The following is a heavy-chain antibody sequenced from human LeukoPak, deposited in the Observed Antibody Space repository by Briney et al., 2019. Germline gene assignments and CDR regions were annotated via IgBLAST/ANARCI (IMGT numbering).Heavy chain of an antibody. CDR3: ARTAARYYMDV. CDR2: FHYSGST. CDR1: GGSISSYY. V-gene: IGHV4-59*01. Sequence: SETLSLTCTVSGGSISSYYWSWTRQPPGKGLEWIGYFHYSGSTNYSPSLKSRVTISVDTSKNQFSLKLSSVTAADTAVYYCARTAARYYMDVWGKGTTVTVSS. D-gene: IGHD6-6*01. J-gene: IGHJ6*03.